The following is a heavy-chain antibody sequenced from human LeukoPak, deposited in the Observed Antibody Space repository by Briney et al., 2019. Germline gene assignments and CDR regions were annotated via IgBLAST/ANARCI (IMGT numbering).Heavy chain of an antibody. D-gene: IGHD1-1*01. V-gene: IGHV3-7*01. J-gene: IGHJ3*02. CDR1: GFAFSSYA. Sequence: GGSLRLSCAASGFAFSSYAMSWVRQAPGKGLEWVANIKQDGSEKYYVDSVKGRFTISRDNAKNSLYLQMNSLRAEDTAVYYCARVRASGYNWNAQGGAFDIWGQGTMVTVSS. CDR2: IKQDGSEK. CDR3: ARVRASGYNWNAQGGAFDI.